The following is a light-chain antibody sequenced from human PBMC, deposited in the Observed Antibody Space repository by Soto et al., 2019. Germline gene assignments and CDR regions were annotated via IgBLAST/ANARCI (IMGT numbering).Light chain of an antibody. CDR2: AAS. CDR1: QTINNRY. CDR3: QQYGRSPFT. V-gene: IGKV3-20*01. J-gene: IGKJ3*01. Sequence: EIVLTQSPGTLSLSPGERAILSCRASQTINNRYLAWYQQTPGRAPRLLIHAASSRAAGIPERFSGSGSGTDFTLTISRLEPEDFAVYYCQQYGRSPFTFGPGTKVDIK.